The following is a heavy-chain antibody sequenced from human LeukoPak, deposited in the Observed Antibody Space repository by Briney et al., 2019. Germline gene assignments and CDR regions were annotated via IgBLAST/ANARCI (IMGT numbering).Heavy chain of an antibody. CDR3: ARDSSSLTPEDYYSYGMDV. Sequence: ASVKVSCKASGYTFTRYYMHGVRQAAGQGLEGMGWINPNNGGTNNAQKFQGWVTKTRDTSISTANMELSRLRADDTAVCFFARDSSSLTPEDYYSYGMDVWGQRTTVTVSS. D-gene: IGHD6-13*01. V-gene: IGHV1-2*04. J-gene: IGHJ6*02. CDR2: INPNNGGT. CDR1: GYTFTRYY.